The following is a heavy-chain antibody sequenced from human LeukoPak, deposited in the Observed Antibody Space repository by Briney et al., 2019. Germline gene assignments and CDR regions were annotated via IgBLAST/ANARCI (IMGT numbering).Heavy chain of an antibody. V-gene: IGHV3-53*01. Sequence: PGGSLSLSFAASGFPVSSNYMSWVRPAPGKGLGWVSVIYSGDNTYYADSVKGRFTISRDNSKNTLYLQMNSLRAEDTAVYYCARVVSSGWYYFDFWGQGTLVTVSS. J-gene: IGHJ4*02. D-gene: IGHD6-19*01. CDR1: GFPVSSNY. CDR2: IYSGDNT. CDR3: ARVVSSGWYYFDF.